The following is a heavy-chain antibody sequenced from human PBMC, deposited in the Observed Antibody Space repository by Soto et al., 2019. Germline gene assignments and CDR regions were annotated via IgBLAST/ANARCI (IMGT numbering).Heavy chain of an antibody. V-gene: IGHV3-30-3*01. D-gene: IGHD2-2*01. CDR2: ISYDGSNK. CDR1: GFTFSSYA. CDR3: ASPHYGQFPYCSSTSCSSEGSWFDP. J-gene: IGHJ5*02. Sequence: GGSLRLSCAASGFTFSSYAMHWVRQAPGKGLEWVAVISYDGSNKYYADSVKGRFTISRDNSKNTLYLQMNSLRAEDTAVYYCASPHYGQFPYCSSTSCSSEGSWFDPWGQGTLVTVSS.